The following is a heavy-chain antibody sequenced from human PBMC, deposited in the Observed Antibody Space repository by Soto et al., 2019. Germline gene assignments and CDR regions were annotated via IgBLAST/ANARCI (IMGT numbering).Heavy chain of an antibody. V-gene: IGHV1-18*01. Sequence: QVQLVQSGGEVKKPGASVKVSCKTSGYSFTTYGISWVRQAPGQGLEWMGWISAYNGNTNYAQKVQDRVTMTTDTSTSTAYMERRSLRSDDTAVYYCAREGPAPYYYYGMDVWGQWSTVTVSS. J-gene: IGHJ6*02. CDR3: AREGPAPYYYYGMDV. CDR1: GYSFTTYG. CDR2: ISAYNGNT.